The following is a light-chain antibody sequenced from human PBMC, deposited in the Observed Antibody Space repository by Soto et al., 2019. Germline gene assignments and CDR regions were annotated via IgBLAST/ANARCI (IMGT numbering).Light chain of an antibody. Sequence: DIVLTQSPATLSLSPGERATLSCRASQSVRSYLGWYQQRPGQAPRLLIYDASSRATGIPARFSGSGSGTDFTLSISSLEPEDFAVYYCQQGGTFGQGTRLEIK. J-gene: IGKJ5*01. CDR1: QSVRSY. V-gene: IGKV3-11*01. CDR2: DAS. CDR3: QQGGT.